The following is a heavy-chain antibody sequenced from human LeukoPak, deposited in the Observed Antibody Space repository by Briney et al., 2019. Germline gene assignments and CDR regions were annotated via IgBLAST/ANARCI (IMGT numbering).Heavy chain of an antibody. CDR3: AKGHDDSTIDN. V-gene: IGHV3-23*01. Sequence: GGSLRLSCAASGFTFSSYAMSWVRQAPGKGLEGVSAISGSGGSTYYADSVKGRFTISRDNSKNTLYLQMNSLRAEDTAVYSCAKGHDDSTIDNWGQGTMVTVSS. J-gene: IGHJ3*02. CDR2: ISGSGGST. CDR1: GFTFSSYA. D-gene: IGHD2/OR15-2a*01.